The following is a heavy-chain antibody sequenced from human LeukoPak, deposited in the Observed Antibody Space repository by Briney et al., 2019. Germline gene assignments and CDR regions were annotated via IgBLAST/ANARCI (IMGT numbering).Heavy chain of an antibody. Sequence: GGSLRLSCAASGFTFSDYYMSWIRQAPGKGLEWVSYISSSGSTIYYADSVKGRFTISRDNSKNTLYLQMNSLRAEDTAVYYCAKAGVWFGESDYWGQGTLVTVSS. J-gene: IGHJ4*02. CDR1: GFTFSDYY. CDR3: AKAGVWFGESDY. D-gene: IGHD3-10*01. V-gene: IGHV3-11*01. CDR2: ISSSGSTI.